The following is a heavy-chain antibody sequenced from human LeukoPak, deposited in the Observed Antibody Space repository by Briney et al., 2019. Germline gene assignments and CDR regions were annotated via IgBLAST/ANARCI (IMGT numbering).Heavy chain of an antibody. V-gene: IGHV1-18*01. CDR3: ARDGDIVVVPAAVYYYYYGMDV. Sequence: ASVKVSCKASGYTFTSYGISWVRQAPGQGLEWMGWISAYNGNTNYAQKLQGRVTMTTDTSTSTAYMELRSLRSDDTAVYYYARDGDIVVVPAAVYYYYYGMDVWGQGTTVTVSS. D-gene: IGHD2-2*01. CDR1: GYTFTSYG. J-gene: IGHJ6*02. CDR2: ISAYNGNT.